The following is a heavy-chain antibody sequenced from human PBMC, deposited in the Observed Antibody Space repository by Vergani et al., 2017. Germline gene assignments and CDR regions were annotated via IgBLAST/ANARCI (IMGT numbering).Heavy chain of an antibody. J-gene: IGHJ5*01. D-gene: IGHD1-1*01. V-gene: IGHV3-23*01. CDR2: IITNGDYT. CDR1: GFSFTTYA. Sequence: EVQLLESGGDLVQPGGSLRLSCAPSGFSFTTYAMSCVRQAPGKGLEWVSTIITNGDYTRYGDSVQGRFTISRDNAKSTLYLQMNSLRAEDTAIYYCAKGGWNYWFDSWGQGTLVIVS. CDR3: AKGGWNYWFDS.